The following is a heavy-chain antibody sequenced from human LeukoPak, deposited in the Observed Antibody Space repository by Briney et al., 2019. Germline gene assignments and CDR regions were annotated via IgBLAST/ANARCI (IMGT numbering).Heavy chain of an antibody. V-gene: IGHV1-18*01. CDR3: ARVPCSGGSCYSGDFDY. CDR2: ISAYNGNT. J-gene: IGHJ4*02. Sequence: ASVKVSCKASGYTFTSYGISWVRQAPGQGLGWMGGISAYNGNTNYAQKLQGRVTMTTDTSTSTTYMELRSLRSDDTAVYYYARVPCSGGSCYSGDFDYWGQGTLVTVSS. D-gene: IGHD2-15*01. CDR1: GYTFTSYG.